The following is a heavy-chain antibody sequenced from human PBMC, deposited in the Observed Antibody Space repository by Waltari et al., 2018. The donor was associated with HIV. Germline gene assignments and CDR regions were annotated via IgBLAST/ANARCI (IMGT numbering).Heavy chain of an antibody. V-gene: IGHV1-69*04. CDR1: GGTFSYYA. J-gene: IGHJ6*02. Sequence: QVQLVQSGAEVKKPGSSVKVSCKASGGTFSYYAISWVRQAPGQGLEWMGRIIPILGIANYAQKFQGRVTITADKSTSTAYMELSSLRSEDTAVYYCARDLNGVVPASLGFTIYYYAMDVWGQGTTVTVSS. CDR2: IIPILGIA. D-gene: IGHD2-2*01. CDR3: ARDLNGVVPASLGFTIYYYAMDV.